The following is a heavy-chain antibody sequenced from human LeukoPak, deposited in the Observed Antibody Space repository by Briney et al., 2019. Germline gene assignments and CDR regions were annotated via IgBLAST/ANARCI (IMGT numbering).Heavy chain of an antibody. CDR3: VSSGYSGYDLGAFDY. J-gene: IGHJ4*02. D-gene: IGHD5-12*01. Sequence: PGGSLRLSCAASGFTFSDYYMSWIRQAPGKGLEWVSYISSSGSTIYYADSVKGRFTISRDNAKNSLYLQMNSLRAEDTAVYYCVSSGYSGYDLGAFDYWGQGTLVTVSS. CDR1: GFTFSDYY. V-gene: IGHV3-11*01. CDR2: ISSSGSTI.